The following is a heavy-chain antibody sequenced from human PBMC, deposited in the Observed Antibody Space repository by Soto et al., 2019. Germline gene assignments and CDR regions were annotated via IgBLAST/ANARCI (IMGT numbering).Heavy chain of an antibody. D-gene: IGHD6-19*01. CDR1: GFTFSSYE. V-gene: IGHV3-48*03. Sequence: GGSLRLSCAASGFTFSSYEMNWVRQAPGKGLEWVSYISSSGSTIYYADSVKGRFTISRDNAKNSLYLQMNSLRAEDTAVYYCARGYHGPGYSSGWLSYFDYWGQGTLVTVSS. CDR2: ISSSGSTI. CDR3: ARGYHGPGYSSGWLSYFDY. J-gene: IGHJ4*02.